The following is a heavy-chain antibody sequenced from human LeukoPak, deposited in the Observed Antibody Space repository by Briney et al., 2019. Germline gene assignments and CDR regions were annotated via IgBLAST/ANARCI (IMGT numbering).Heavy chain of an antibody. V-gene: IGHV3-53*01. Sequence: GGSLRLSCAASRFTVSDRYMSWVRQAPGKGLDWVSVIYSDGSAYYADSVKGRFTISRDNSKNTLYLQMNSLRVEDTAIYYCARESSSGSYYYFDYWGQGTLVTVSS. CDR3: ARESSSGSYYYFDY. CDR2: IYSDGSA. D-gene: IGHD3-22*01. J-gene: IGHJ4*02. CDR1: RFTVSDRY.